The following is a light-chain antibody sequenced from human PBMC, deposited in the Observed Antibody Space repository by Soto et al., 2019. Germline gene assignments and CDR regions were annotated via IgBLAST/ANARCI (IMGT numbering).Light chain of an antibody. Sequence: DIQMTQSPSTLSASVGDRVTITCRATQGISNWLAWYQQKPGKAPKLLIYDASILESGVPSRFSGSGSGTAFTLTISSLHPDDFATYYCQQYESYSYTFGQGTKVDIK. CDR3: QQYESYSYT. CDR1: QGISNW. V-gene: IGKV1-5*01. J-gene: IGKJ2*01. CDR2: DAS.